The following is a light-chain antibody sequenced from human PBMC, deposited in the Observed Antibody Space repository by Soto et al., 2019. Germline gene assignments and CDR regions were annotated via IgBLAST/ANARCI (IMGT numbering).Light chain of an antibody. CDR3: MQSKQFPPWT. V-gene: IGKV2-24*01. Sequence: EIVLTQTPLSSAVTLGQPASISCRSSQSLVHSDGNTYLSWFQQRPGQPPRLLIYKVSTRFSGVPDRFSGSGAGTDFTLKISRVEAEDVGVYYCMQSKQFPPWTFGEGTKVEI. CDR1: QSLVHSDGNTY. J-gene: IGKJ1*01. CDR2: KVS.